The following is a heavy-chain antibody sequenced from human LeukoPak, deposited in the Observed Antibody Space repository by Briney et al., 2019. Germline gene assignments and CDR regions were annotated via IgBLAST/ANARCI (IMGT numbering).Heavy chain of an antibody. CDR1: GFTFSSYA. CDR3: AKVGEIVVVVAAAGYYFDY. V-gene: IGHV3-23*01. D-gene: IGHD2-15*01. J-gene: IGHJ4*02. Sequence: GGSLRLSCAASGFTFSSYAMSWVRQAPGKGLEWVSDISGSGGSTYYADSVKGRFTISRDNSKNTLYLQMNSLRAEDTAVYYCAKVGEIVVVVAAAGYYFDYWGQGTLVTVSS. CDR2: ISGSGGST.